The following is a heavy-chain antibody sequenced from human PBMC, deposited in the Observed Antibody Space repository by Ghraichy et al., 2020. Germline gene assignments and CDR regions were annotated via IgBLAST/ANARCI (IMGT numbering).Heavy chain of an antibody. CDR2: ISGSGGST. J-gene: IGHJ6*02. Sequence: GGSLRLSCAASGFTFSSYAMSWVRQAPGKGLEWVSAISGSGGSTYYADSVKGRFTISRDNSKNTLYLQMNSLRAEDTAVYYCASPPYSSGPGYGMDVWGQGTTVTVSS. CDR3: ASPPYSSGPGYGMDV. CDR1: GFTFSSYA. V-gene: IGHV3-23*01. D-gene: IGHD6-19*01.